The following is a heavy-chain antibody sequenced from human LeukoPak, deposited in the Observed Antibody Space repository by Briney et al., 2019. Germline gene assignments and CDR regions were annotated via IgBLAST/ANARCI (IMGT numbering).Heavy chain of an antibody. Sequence: SQTLSLTCTVSGGSISSGGYYWSWIRPHPGKGLEWIGYIYYSGSTYYNPSLKSRVTISVDTSKNQFSLKLSSVTAADTAVYYCARTMVRGVCDYWGQGTLVTVSS. V-gene: IGHV4-31*03. CDR3: ARTMVRGVCDY. D-gene: IGHD3-10*01. CDR2: IYYSGST. CDR1: GGSISSGGYY. J-gene: IGHJ4*02.